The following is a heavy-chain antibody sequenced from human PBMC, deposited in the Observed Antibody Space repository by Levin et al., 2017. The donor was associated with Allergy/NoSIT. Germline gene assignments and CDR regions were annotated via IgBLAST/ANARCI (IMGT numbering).Heavy chain of an antibody. CDR1: GLPFSISW. V-gene: IGHV3-74*01. D-gene: IGHD2-21*01. J-gene: IGHJ4*02. CDR3: ATDRYYTLDN. CDR2: IKTDGTGT. Sequence: QPGGSLRLSCAVSGLPFSISWMHWVRQRPGKGLEWVSLIKTDGTGTSYADSVKGRFTISRDNAKNMLYLQMNSLRGEDTAVYYCATDRYYTLDNWGQGTLVTVSS.